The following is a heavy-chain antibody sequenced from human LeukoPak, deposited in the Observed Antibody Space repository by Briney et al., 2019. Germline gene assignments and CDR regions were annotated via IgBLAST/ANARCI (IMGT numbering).Heavy chain of an antibody. CDR1: GGFFSGYY. D-gene: IGHD2-15*01. J-gene: IGHJ6*02. CDR2: INHSGST. CDR3: ARARYCSGGSCYGFYYYYYYGMDV. V-gene: IGHV4-34*01. Sequence: SETLSLTCAVYGGFFSGYYWSWIRQPPGKGLEWIGEINHSGSTNYNPSLKSRVTISVDTSKNQFSLKLSSVTAADTAVYYCARARYCSGGSCYGFYYYYYYGMDVWGQGTTVTVSS.